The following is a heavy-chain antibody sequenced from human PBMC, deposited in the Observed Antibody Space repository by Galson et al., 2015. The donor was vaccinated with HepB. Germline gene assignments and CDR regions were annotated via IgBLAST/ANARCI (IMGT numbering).Heavy chain of an antibody. CDR3: ATVASNWVRGSYWYFDL. Sequence: SVKVSCKVSGYTLTELSMHWVRQAPGKGLEWMGGFDPEDGETIYAQKFQGRVTMTEDTSTDTAYMELSSLRSEDTAVYYCATVASNWVRGSYWYFDLWGVAPWSLSPQ. CDR1: GYTLTELS. V-gene: IGHV1-24*01. J-gene: IGHJ2*01. D-gene: IGHD7-27*01. CDR2: FDPEDGET.